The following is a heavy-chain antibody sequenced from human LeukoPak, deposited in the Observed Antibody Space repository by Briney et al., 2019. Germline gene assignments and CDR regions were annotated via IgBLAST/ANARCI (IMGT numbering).Heavy chain of an antibody. J-gene: IGHJ6*02. D-gene: IGHD6-13*01. CDR1: GGSFSGYY. V-gene: IGHV4-34*01. CDR3: ARSVSRSSWYESRNYYYYGMDV. Sequence: SETLSLTCAVYGGSFSGYYWSWIRQPPGKGLEWIGEINHSGSTNYNPSLKSRVTISVDTSKNQFSLKLSSVTAADTAVYYCARSVSRSSWYESRNYYYYGMDVWSQGTTVTVSS. CDR2: INHSGST.